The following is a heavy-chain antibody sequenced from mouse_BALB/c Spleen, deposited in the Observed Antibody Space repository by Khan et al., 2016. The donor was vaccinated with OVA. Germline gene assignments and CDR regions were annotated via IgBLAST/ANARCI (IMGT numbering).Heavy chain of an antibody. Sequence: EVQGVESGGDLVKPGGSLKLSCAASGFTFSTYGMSWVRQTPDKRLEWVATVSTGGGYTYYPDSVKGRFTISRDNAKNTLYLQMSGLKAEDTAMFYCTRLAYYYDREGFAYWGQGTLVTVSA. V-gene: IGHV5-6*01. D-gene: IGHD1-1*01. CDR2: VSTGGGYT. J-gene: IGHJ3*01. CDR1: GFTFSTYG. CDR3: TRLAYYYDREGFAY.